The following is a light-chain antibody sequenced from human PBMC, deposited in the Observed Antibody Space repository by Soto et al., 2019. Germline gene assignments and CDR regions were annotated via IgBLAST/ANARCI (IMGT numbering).Light chain of an antibody. CDR1: QSVSSSY. CDR3: QQRDSWPIT. Sequence: EIVSTQSPGTLSLSPGERATLSCRASQSVSSSYLAWYQQKPGQAPRLLIYGASTRATGIPARFSGTGSGTEFTLTINSLEPDDFAVYYCQQRDSWPITFGQGTRLEIK. J-gene: IGKJ5*01. CDR2: GAS. V-gene: IGKV3D-20*02.